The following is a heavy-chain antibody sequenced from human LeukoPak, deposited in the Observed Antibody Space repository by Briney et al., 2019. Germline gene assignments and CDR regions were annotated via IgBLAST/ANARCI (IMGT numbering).Heavy chain of an antibody. Sequence: PGGSLRLSCAASGFTVSSNYMSWVRQAPGKGLEWVSVIYSGGSTYYADSVKGRFTISRDNSKNTLYLQMNSLRAEDTAVYYCAREKGDWGSYRYPNYYYGMDVWGQGTTVTVSS. D-gene: IGHD3-16*02. CDR2: IYSGGST. J-gene: IGHJ6*02. CDR1: GFTVSSNY. CDR3: AREKGDWGSYRYPNYYYGMDV. V-gene: IGHV3-66*01.